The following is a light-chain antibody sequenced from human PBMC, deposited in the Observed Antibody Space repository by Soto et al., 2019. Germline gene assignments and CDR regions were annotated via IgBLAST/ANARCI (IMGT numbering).Light chain of an antibody. J-gene: IGKJ5*01. CDR3: QQRRDWPIT. Sequence: EIVLTQSPGTLSLSPGERATLSCRASQIISSYLAWYQQKPGQAPRLLIYDAFNRATGIPARFSGSGSGTDFTLTISSLEPEDFAVYYCQQRRDWPITFGQGTRLEIK. V-gene: IGKV3-11*01. CDR1: QIISSY. CDR2: DAF.